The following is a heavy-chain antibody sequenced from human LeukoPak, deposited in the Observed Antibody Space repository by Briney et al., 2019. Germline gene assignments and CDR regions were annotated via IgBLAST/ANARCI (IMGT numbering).Heavy chain of an antibody. V-gene: IGHV1-2*02. CDR3: ARPRRSSGRGFDY. CDR1: GYTFTGYY. Sequence: GASVKVSCKASGYTFTGYYMHWVRQAPGQGLEWMGWINPNSGGTNYAQKFQGRVTMTRDTSISTAYMELSRLRSDDTAVYYCARPRRSSGRGFDYWGQGTLATVSS. D-gene: IGHD6-19*01. J-gene: IGHJ4*02. CDR2: INPNSGGT.